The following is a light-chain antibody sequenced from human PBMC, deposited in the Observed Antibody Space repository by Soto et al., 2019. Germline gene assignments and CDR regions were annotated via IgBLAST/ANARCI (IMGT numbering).Light chain of an antibody. CDR2: QDS. CDR1: KLGDEY. J-gene: IGLJ2*01. Sequence: SYELTQPPSVSVSPGQTASITCSGDKLGDEYACWYQQKPGQSPVLVIYQDSKRPSGIPERFSGSNSGNTATLTLSGTQAMDEADYYCQAWDSSTVVFGGGTKVTVL. V-gene: IGLV3-1*01. CDR3: QAWDSSTVV.